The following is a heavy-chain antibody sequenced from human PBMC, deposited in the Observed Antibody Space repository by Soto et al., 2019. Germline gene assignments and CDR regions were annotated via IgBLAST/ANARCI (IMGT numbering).Heavy chain of an antibody. D-gene: IGHD2-2*01. CDR2: IIPILGIA. Sequence: SVKVSCKASGGTFSSYTISWVRQAPGQGLEWMGRIIPILGIANYAQKFQGRVTITADKSTSTAYMELSSLRSEDTAVYYCAIRYCSSTSCYEDYFDYWGQGTLVTVSS. CDR1: GGTFSSYT. J-gene: IGHJ4*02. V-gene: IGHV1-69*02. CDR3: AIRYCSSTSCYEDYFDY.